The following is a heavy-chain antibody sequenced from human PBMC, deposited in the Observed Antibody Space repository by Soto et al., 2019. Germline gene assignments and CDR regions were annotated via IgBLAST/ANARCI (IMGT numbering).Heavy chain of an antibody. J-gene: IGHJ6*02. V-gene: IGHV4-34*01. D-gene: IGHD6-13*01. Sequence: SETLSLTCTAYGESFNGYYWSWIRQPPGKGLEWIGEIHHSGSTNYNPSLRSRVTFSIDTSKRQFSLKVRSVTAADTAVYYCARGKRGSSWYRGEEKYYYYGMDVWGQGTPVTVS. CDR3: ARGKRGSSWYRGEEKYYYYGMDV. CDR2: IHHSGST. CDR1: GESFNGYY.